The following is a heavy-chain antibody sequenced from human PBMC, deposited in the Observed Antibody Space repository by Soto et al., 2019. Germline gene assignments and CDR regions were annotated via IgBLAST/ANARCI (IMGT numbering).Heavy chain of an antibody. V-gene: IGHV1-69*04. Sequence: SVKVSCKASGGTFSSYTISWVRQAPGQGLEWMGRIIPILGIANYAQKFQGRVTITADKSTSTAYMELSSLTSEDTAVYYCARDQSWHDLVWWFDPWGQGTLVTVSS. CDR2: IIPILGIA. D-gene: IGHD1-1*01. CDR3: ARDQSWHDLVWWFDP. J-gene: IGHJ5*02. CDR1: GGTFSSYT.